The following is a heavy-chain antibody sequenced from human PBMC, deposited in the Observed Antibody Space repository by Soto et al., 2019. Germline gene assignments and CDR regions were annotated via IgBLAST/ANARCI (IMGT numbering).Heavy chain of an antibody. CDR2: IYSGGST. Sequence: EVQLVESGGGLVQPGGSLRLSCAASGFTVSSNYMSWVRQAPGKGLEWVSVIYSGGSTYYADSAKGRFTISRNNSKNTLYLQMNSMRAEDAAVYYCARVINGGHGEGHYYYLDVWGKGTTVTVSS. J-gene: IGHJ6*03. CDR3: ARVINGGHGEGHYYYLDV. CDR1: GFTVSSNY. D-gene: IGHD3-10*01. V-gene: IGHV3-53*04.